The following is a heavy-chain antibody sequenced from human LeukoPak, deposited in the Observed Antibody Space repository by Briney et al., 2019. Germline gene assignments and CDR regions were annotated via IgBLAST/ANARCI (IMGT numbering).Heavy chain of an antibody. D-gene: IGHD5-12*01. J-gene: IGHJ4*02. Sequence: GGSLRLSCAASGFTVSSSFMNWVRQAPGKGLEWVSSISSSSSYIYYADSVKGRFTISRDNAKNSLYLQMNSLRAEDTAVYYCASFRYSGYDIDYWGQGTLVTVSS. CDR2: ISSSSSYI. V-gene: IGHV3-21*01. CDR3: ASFRYSGYDIDY. CDR1: GFTVSSSF.